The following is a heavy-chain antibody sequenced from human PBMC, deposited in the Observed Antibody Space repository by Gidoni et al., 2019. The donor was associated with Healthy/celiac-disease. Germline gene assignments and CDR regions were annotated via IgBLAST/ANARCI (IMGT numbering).Heavy chain of an antibody. CDR3: AKGVGETMGSYGSHYWYFDL. Sequence: EVQLLEFGGGLVQPGGSLRLSCAASGVTFSSYAMCWVRQAPGKGLEWVSAISGSVGSTYYADSVKGRFTISRDNSKNTLYLQMNSLRAEDTAVYYCAKGVGETMGSYGSHYWYFDLWGRGTLVTVSS. J-gene: IGHJ2*01. D-gene: IGHD5-18*01. CDR1: GVTFSSYA. V-gene: IGHV3-23*01. CDR2: ISGSVGST.